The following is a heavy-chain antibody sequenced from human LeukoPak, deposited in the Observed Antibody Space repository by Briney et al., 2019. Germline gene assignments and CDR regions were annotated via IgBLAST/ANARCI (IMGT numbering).Heavy chain of an antibody. CDR1: GGSISSYY. CDR2: IYYSGST. CDR3: ARHRTTVTTFDY. J-gene: IGHJ4*02. V-gene: IGHV4-59*08. D-gene: IGHD4-17*01. Sequence: SETLSLTCTVSGGSISSYYWSWIRQPPGKGLEWIGYIYYSGSTNYNPSLKSRVTISVDTSKNQFFLKLSSVTAADTAVYYCARHRTTVTTFDYWGQGTLVTVSS.